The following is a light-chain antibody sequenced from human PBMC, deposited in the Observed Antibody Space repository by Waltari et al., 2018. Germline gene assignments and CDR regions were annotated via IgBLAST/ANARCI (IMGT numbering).Light chain of an antibody. V-gene: IGLV3-1*01. Sequence: SSQLTQPPSVSVSPGQTASITCSGDDLGNKYVCWYQQKPGQSPVLVMFRNNRRPSGLPERFSGSKSGNTATLTIGGTQALDEADYYCQAWDRTTALVFGGGTTLTVL. CDR1: DLGNKY. J-gene: IGLJ3*02. CDR2: RNN. CDR3: QAWDRTTALV.